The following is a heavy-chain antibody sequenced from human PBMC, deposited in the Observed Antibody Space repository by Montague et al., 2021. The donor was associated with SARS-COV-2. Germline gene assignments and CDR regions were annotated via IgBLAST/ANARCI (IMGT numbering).Heavy chain of an antibody. CDR3: ASWISGVACTDY. V-gene: IGHV3-74*01. CDR1: FFLFSNYW. Sequence: LSFSSSFFLFSNYWMHWVRQAPGKGLVWVSRINIDGSGTTYADSMKGRFTISRDNAKNTLYLQMNSLRAEDTAVYYCASWISGVACTDYWGQGTLVTVSS. CDR2: INIDGSGT. J-gene: IGHJ4*02. D-gene: IGHD6-19*01.